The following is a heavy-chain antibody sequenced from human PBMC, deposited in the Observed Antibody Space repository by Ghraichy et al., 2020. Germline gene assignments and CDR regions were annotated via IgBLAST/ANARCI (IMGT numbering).Heavy chain of an antibody. V-gene: IGHV1-18*01. CDR2: ISAYKGNT. CDR3: ARVGYCSSTSCYKRYGMDV. J-gene: IGHJ6*02. Sequence: ASVKVSCKASGYTFTSYGISWVRQAPGQGLEWMGWISAYKGNTNYAQKLHGRVTMTTDTSKSTAYMELRSLRYDDTAVYYCARVGYCSSTSCYKRYGMDVWGQGTTVTVSS. D-gene: IGHD2-2*02. CDR1: GYTFTSYG.